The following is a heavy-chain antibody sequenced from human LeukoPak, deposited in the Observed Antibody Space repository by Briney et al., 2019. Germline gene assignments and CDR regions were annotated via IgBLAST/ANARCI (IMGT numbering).Heavy chain of an antibody. J-gene: IGHJ5*02. CDR1: GYTFTSYG. CDR3: ARIPVVVVAATYWFDP. CDR2: ISAYNGNT. V-gene: IGHV1-18*01. D-gene: IGHD2-15*01. Sequence: ASVKVSCKASGYTFTSYGISWVRQAPGQGLEWMGWISAYNGNTNYAQKLQGRVTMTTDTSTSTAYMELRSLRSDDTAVYYCARIPVVVVAATYWFDPWGQGTLVTVS.